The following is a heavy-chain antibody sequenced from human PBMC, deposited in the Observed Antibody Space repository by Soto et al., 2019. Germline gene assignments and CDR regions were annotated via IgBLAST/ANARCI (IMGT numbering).Heavy chain of an antibody. V-gene: IGHV1-18*04. CDR3: ARDFLSTIVDYYYYYCMDV. J-gene: IGHJ6*02. CDR1: GYTFTSYG. D-gene: IGHD5-12*01. Sequence: ASVKVSCKASGYTFTSYGISWVRQAPGQGLEWMGWISAYNGNTNYAQKLQGRVTMTTDTSTSTAYMELRRLTSDYTAVYYCARDFLSTIVDYYYYYCMDVWGQGTTVTVSS. CDR2: ISAYNGNT.